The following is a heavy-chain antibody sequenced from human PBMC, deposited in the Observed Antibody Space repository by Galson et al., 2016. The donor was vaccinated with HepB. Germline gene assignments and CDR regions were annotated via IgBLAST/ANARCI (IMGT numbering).Heavy chain of an antibody. D-gene: IGHD6-19*01. V-gene: IGHV1-18*01. CDR3: ARAPGIEVSGVFHP. CDR2: ISAHNGNT. Sequence: SVKVSCKASGYMFTDYGVAWVRRAPGQGLEWIGWISAHNGNTASAQKFRGRVTMTTDTSTTTAYMSLSSLTSDDTAVYFCARAPGIEVSGVFHPWGQGTVLIVSS. J-gene: IGHJ5*02. CDR1: GYMFTDYG.